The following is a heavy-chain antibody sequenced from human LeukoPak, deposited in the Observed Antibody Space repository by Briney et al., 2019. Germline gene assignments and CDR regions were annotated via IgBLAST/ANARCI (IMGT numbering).Heavy chain of an antibody. CDR1: GFTFSRYD. CDR2: ISSNGGST. D-gene: IGHD5-18*01. V-gene: IGHV3-64D*06. Sequence: GGSLRLSCSASGFTFSRYDMHWVRQAPGKGLEYVSVISSNGGSTYYADSVKGRFTISRDSSKNTLYLQMSSLRAEDTAVYYCVKDLSAYSYGPNFDYWGQGTLVTVSS. CDR3: VKDLSAYSYGPNFDY. J-gene: IGHJ4*02.